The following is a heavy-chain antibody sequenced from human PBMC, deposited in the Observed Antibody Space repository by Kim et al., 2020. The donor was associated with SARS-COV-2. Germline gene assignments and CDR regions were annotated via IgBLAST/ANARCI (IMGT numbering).Heavy chain of an antibody. CDR2: T. CDR3: ARGLMAPLFDY. J-gene: IGHJ4*02. V-gene: IGHV4-34*01. Sequence: TTHNPSLKRRVTNSVDTSKNQFSLKLSSVTAADTAVYYCARGLMAPLFDYWGQGTLVTVSS. D-gene: IGHD5-12*01.